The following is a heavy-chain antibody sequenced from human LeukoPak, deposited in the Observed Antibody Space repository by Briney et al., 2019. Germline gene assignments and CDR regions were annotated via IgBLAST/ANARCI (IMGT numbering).Heavy chain of an antibody. Sequence: ASVQVSCKTSGYIFTGYWIHWVRQAPGQGLEWMGFINPNSGHTNYAQKFQGRVTMTRDMSISTAYLELSSLTSDDTAVYYCAREMRPATTTLVAYWGQGTLVTVSS. D-gene: IGHD1-1*01. J-gene: IGHJ4*02. CDR1: GYIFTGYW. V-gene: IGHV1-2*02. CDR2: INPNSGHT. CDR3: AREMRPATTTLVAY.